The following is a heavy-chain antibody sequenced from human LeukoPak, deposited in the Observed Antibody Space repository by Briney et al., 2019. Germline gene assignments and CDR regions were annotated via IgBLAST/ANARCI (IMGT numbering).Heavy chain of an antibody. CDR2: MSGGGAST. CDR1: GFPFSSYA. V-gene: IGHV3-23*01. Sequence: PGGSLRLSCAASGFPFSSYAMSWVRQAPGTGLQWVSSMSGGGASTYYADSVKGRFIISRDNSKNTLFLQMNSLRAEDTAVYYCAKGPLDRHYYDSSGYYYPVDYWGQGTLVTVSS. CDR3: AKGPLDRHYYDSSGYYYPVDY. J-gene: IGHJ4*02. D-gene: IGHD3-22*01.